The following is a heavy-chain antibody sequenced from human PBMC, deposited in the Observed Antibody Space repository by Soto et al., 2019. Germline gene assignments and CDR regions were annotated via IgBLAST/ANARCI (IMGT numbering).Heavy chain of an antibody. CDR1: GFSFNNYA. CDR3: AKGHYYDNVGNWVANQAFDS. V-gene: IGHV3-23*01. J-gene: IGHJ4*02. CDR2: ISGGGTGT. Sequence: GGSLRLSCAVSGFSFNNYAMNWVRLAPGKGLEWVSSISGGGTGTYSADAVRGRFTISSGKSRNTVYLQMSSLRAEDTAVYYCAKGHYYDNVGNWVANQAFDSWGQGSLVTVSS. D-gene: IGHD3-22*01.